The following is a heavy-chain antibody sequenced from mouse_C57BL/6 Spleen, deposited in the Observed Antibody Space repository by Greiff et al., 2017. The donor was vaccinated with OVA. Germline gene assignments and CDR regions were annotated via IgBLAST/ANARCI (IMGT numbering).Heavy chain of an antibody. CDR2: IYPGGGYT. Sequence: VMLVESGAELVRPGTSVKMSCKASGYTFTNYWIGWAKQRPGHGLEWIGDIYPGGGYTNYNEKFKGKATLTADKSSSTAYMQFSSLTSEDSAIYYCARDHYFDYWGQGTTLTVSS. CDR3: ARDHYFDY. V-gene: IGHV1-63*01. CDR1: GYTFTNYW. J-gene: IGHJ2*01.